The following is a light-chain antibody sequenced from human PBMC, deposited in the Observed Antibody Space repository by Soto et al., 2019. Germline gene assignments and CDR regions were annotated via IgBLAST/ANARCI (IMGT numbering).Light chain of an antibody. CDR3: PQFNSFSIT. CDR1: QSVSIW. Sequence: DIQITQSPSTLYASEGDRVTISCRASQSVSIWLAWYQQKPGRAPKLLIYKSSILESGVPSMFSSSGAGTACTLPISSLQPDDVETDACPQFNSFSITFGQGTRLEIK. J-gene: IGKJ5*01. CDR2: KSS. V-gene: IGKV1-5*03.